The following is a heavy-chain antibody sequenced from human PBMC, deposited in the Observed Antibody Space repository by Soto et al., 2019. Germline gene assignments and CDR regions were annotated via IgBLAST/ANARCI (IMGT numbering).Heavy chain of an antibody. V-gene: IGHV3-73*01. J-gene: IGHJ4*02. Sequence: GGSLRLSCAASGFTFSGSAMHWVRQASGKGLEWVGRIRSKANSYATAYAASVKGRFTISRDDSKNTAYLQMNSLKTEDTAVYYCTRGPLYGDYPPLFDYWGQGTLVTVS. CDR3: TRGPLYGDYPPLFDY. D-gene: IGHD4-17*01. CDR2: IRSKANSYAT. CDR1: GFTFSGSA.